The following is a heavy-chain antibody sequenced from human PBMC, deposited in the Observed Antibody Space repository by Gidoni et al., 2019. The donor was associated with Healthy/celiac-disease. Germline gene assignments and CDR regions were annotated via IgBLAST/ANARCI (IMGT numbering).Heavy chain of an antibody. CDR3: AKDLSYYGSGQDAFDI. J-gene: IGHJ3*02. Sequence: EVKMLESGGGLVQPGGPLRLSCAASGFTFSRHAMRWVRQAPGQGLEWVSAISGSGVSTYYADSVKGRFTISRDNSKNTLYLQMNSLRAEDTAVYYCAKDLSYYGSGQDAFDIWGQGTMVTVSS. CDR1: GFTFSRHA. D-gene: IGHD3-10*01. CDR2: ISGSGVST. V-gene: IGHV3-23*01.